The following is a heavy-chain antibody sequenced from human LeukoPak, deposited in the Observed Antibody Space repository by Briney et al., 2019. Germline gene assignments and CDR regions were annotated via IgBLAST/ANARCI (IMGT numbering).Heavy chain of an antibody. D-gene: IGHD4-17*01. CDR2: ISSSSSYI. CDR1: GFTFSSYS. Sequence: GGSLRVSCAASGFTFSSYSMNWVRQAPGKGLEWVSSISSSSSYIYYADSVKGRFNISRDNAKNSLYLQMNSLRAEDTAVYYCASDYGDFEDGYWYGMDVWGKGTTVTVSS. J-gene: IGHJ6*04. CDR3: ASDYGDFEDGYWYGMDV. V-gene: IGHV3-21*01.